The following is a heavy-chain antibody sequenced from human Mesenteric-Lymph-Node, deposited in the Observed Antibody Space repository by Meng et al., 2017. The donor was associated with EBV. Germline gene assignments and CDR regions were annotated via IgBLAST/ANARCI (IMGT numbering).Heavy chain of an antibody. CDR1: GFSLIANKVG. Sequence: QITVNESGPTLXXXXXTXTLXXXXSGFSLIANKVGVGWIRQPPGKALEWLALIYWDGARRYNPSLQNRLTITEDSSKNQVVLTLTNMDPVDTATYYCARRQGVFGNYNWFDPWGQGTLVTVSS. D-gene: IGHD6-13*01. J-gene: IGHJ5*02. V-gene: IGHV2-5*02. CDR3: ARRQGVFGNYNWFDP. CDR2: IYWDGAR.